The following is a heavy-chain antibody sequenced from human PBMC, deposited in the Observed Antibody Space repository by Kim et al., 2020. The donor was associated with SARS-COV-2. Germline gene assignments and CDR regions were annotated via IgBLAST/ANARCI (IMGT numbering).Heavy chain of an antibody. Sequence: SETLSLTCTVSGGSITSYYWSWIRQPPGKGLEWIGYIYYRGSTNYNPSLKSRVTISVDSSRNQCSLKLSSVTATDTAVYYCAGTYGGNPGYFDYWCQGTL. D-gene: IGHD4-17*01. V-gene: IGHV4-59*08. CDR1: GGSITSYY. CDR2: IYYRGST. CDR3: AGTYGGNPGYFDY. J-gene: IGHJ4*02.